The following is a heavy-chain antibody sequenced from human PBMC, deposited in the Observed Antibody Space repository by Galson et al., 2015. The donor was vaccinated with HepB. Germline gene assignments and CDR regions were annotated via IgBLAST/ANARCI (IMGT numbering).Heavy chain of an antibody. CDR1: GFTFSNYA. D-gene: IGHD3-3*01. CDR2: IYPSEQTT. V-gene: IGHV3-23*05. J-gene: IGHJ4*02. CDR3: AKDFCRADNCDPFDY. Sequence: GSLRLSCAASGFTFSNYAMSWVRQAPGKGLEWVSGIYPSEQTTYYADSVKGRFTISRDNSKNTVYLQMNSLRAEDTAVYFCAKDFCRADNCDPFDYWGQGTLVTVSS.